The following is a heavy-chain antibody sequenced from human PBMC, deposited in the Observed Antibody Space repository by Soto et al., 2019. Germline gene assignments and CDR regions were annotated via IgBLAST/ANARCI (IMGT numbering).Heavy chain of an antibody. Sequence: QVQLQESGPGLVKPSQTLSLTCTVSGGSISSGGYYWSWIRQHPGKGLEWIGYIYYSGSTYYNPSLKSRVTISVDTSKNQFSLKLSSVTAADTAMYYCARENHSSGYFYYYYYYGMDVWGQGTTVTVSS. CDR1: GGSISSGGYY. V-gene: IGHV4-31*03. J-gene: IGHJ6*02. D-gene: IGHD3-22*01. CDR2: IYYSGST. CDR3: ARENHSSGYFYYYYYYGMDV.